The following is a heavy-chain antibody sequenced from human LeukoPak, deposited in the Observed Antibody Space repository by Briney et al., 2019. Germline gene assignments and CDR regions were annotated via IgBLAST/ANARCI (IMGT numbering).Heavy chain of an antibody. D-gene: IGHD4-23*01. CDR1: GGTFISYA. J-gene: IGHJ4*02. CDR3: ARDGTTVVTPGGY. V-gene: IGHV1-18*01. Sequence: ASVKVFCKASGGTFISYAISWVRQEPGERREWMGWISAYNGNTNYEQKLQGRVTITTDTSTSTAYMELRSLRSDDTAVYYCARDGTTVVTPGGYWGQGTLVTVSS. CDR2: ISAYNGNT.